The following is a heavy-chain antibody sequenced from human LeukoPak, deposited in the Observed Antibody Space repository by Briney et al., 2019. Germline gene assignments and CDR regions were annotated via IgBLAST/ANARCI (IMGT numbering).Heavy chain of an antibody. D-gene: IGHD3-3*01. V-gene: IGHV4-34*01. J-gene: IGHJ4*02. CDR1: GGSFSGYY. Sequence: SETLSLTCGVYGGSFSGYYWSWIRQPPGKGREWIGEINHSGSTNYNPSLKSRVTLSVNTTKNQFALKLSSVTAADTGIYYCARSGAIFGVVVIRSYFDYWGQGILVTVSS. CDR3: ARSGAIFGVVVIRSYFDY. CDR2: INHSGST.